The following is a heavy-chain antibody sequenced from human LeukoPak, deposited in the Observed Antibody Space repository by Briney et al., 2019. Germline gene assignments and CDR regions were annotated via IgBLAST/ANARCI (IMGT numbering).Heavy chain of an antibody. V-gene: IGHV4-34*01. Sequence: SETLSLTCAVYGGSFSGYYWSWIRQPPGKGLEWIGEINXRXXXXXXXXXXXXVTMSVDTSKNQFSLNLSSVTAADTAVYYCAXGQXXXXYSIWGQGTLVTVSS. J-gene: IGHJ4*02. CDR3: AXGQXXXXYSI. CDR1: GGSFSGYY. D-gene: IGHD3-3*01. CDR2: INXRXXX.